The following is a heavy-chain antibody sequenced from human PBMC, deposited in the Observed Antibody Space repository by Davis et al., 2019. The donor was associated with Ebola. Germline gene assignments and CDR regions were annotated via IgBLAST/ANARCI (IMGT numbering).Heavy chain of an antibody. CDR2: ISGSGGST. J-gene: IGHJ4*02. CDR3: AKEEAYCGGDCYGYFDS. V-gene: IGHV3-23*01. CDR1: VITFSSYA. Sequence: GESLKISCTDSVITFSSYAMTWVRQAPGKGLEWVSAISGSGGSTYYADSVKGRFTISRDNSKNTLYLQMNSLRAEDTALYYCAKEEAYCGGDCYGYFDSWGQGTLVTVSS. D-gene: IGHD2-21*02.